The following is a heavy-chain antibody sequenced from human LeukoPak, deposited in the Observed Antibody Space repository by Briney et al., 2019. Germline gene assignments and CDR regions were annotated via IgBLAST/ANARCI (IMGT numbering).Heavy chain of an antibody. D-gene: IGHD3-10*01. J-gene: IGHJ6*03. V-gene: IGHV4-59*01. CDR2: IYYSGNT. CDR1: GGSISGYY. CDR3: ACYYGSGTNSHYYYMDV. Sequence: PSETLSLTCAVSGGSISGYYWNWIRQPPGKGLEWIGYIYYSGNTNYNPSLKSRVTISLDTSKNQFSLRLSSVTAADTAVYFCACYYGSGTNSHYYYMDVWGKGTTVTISS.